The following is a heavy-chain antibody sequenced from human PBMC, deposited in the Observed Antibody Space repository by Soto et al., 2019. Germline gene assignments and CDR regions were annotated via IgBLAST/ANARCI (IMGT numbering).Heavy chain of an antibody. D-gene: IGHD2-2*01. CDR1: GGTFSSYA. CDR3: ARRVRDIVVVPAAVLYYYYGMDF. J-gene: IGHJ6*02. V-gene: IGHV1-69*01. CDR2: IIPIFGTA. Sequence: QVQLVQSGAEVKKPGSSVKVSCKASGGTFSSYAISWVRQAPGQGLEWMGGIIPIFGTANYAQKFQGRVTITADESTSTAYMELSSLRSEDTAVYYCARRVRDIVVVPAAVLYYYYGMDFWGQGTTVTVSS.